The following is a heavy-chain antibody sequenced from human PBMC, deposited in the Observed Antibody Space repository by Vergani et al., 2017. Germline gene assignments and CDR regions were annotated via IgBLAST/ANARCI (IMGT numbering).Heavy chain of an antibody. Sequence: QVQLVQSGAEVKKPGSSVKVSCKASGGTFSSYAISWVRQAPGQGLVWMGGIIPIFGTANYAQKFQGRVTITADESTSTAYMELSSLRSEDTAVYYCGMDTTIRDYVGNWFDPWGQGTLVTGSS. CDR3: GMDTTIRDYVGNWFDP. J-gene: IGHJ5*02. CDR2: IIPIFGTA. CDR1: GGTFSSYA. D-gene: IGHD4-17*01. V-gene: IGHV1-69*01.